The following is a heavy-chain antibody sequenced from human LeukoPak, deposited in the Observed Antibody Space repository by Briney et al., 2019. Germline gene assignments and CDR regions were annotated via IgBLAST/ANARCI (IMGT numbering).Heavy chain of an antibody. CDR3: ARDYDSELDY. CDR1: GYPFTGYY. CDR2: IDPNSGAT. D-gene: IGHD3-3*01. V-gene: IGHV1-2*02. J-gene: IGHJ4*02. Sequence: ASVKVSCKASGYPFTGYYMHWVRQAPGQELEWMGWIDPNSGATNYAQNLQGRVTMTRDTSINTAYMEVNRLTFDDTAMYYCARDYDSELDYWGQGTLVTVSS.